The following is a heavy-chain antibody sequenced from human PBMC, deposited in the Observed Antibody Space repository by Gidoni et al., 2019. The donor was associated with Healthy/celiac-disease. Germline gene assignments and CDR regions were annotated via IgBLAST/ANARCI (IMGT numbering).Heavy chain of an antibody. D-gene: IGHD3-22*01. J-gene: IGHJ4*02. CDR3: ARDPAYDSSGYYLRGNFDY. CDR1: GFTFSSYE. V-gene: IGHV3-48*03. CDR2: ISSSGSTI. Sequence: EVQLVESGGGLVQPGGSLRLYCAASGFTFSSYEMNWVRQAPGKGLEWVSYISSSGSTIYYADSVKGRFTISRDNAKNSLYLQMNSLRAEDTAVYYCARDPAYDSSGYYLRGNFDYWGQGTLVTVSS.